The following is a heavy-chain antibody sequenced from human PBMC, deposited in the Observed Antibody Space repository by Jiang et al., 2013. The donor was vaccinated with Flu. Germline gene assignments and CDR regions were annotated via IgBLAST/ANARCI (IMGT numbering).Heavy chain of an antibody. CDR2: ISSGGGTI. D-gene: IGHD6-25*01. V-gene: IGHV3-48*03. Sequence: TFSTYEMNWVRQAPGKGLEWVSYISSGGGTIFYADSVKGRLTVSRDNAQNSVFLQMSSLRVEDTAVYYCARGISSGWDYYYYAMDLWGKGTTVTVSS. CDR1: TFSTYE. J-gene: IGHJ6*04. CDR3: ARGISSGWDYYYYAMDL.